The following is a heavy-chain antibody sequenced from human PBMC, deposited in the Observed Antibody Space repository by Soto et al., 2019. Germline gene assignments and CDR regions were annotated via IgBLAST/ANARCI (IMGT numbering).Heavy chain of an antibody. D-gene: IGHD3-10*01. Sequence: ESGGGLVQPGGSLRLSCEASGFSFSDSWQSWVRQTPGKGLEWVANINGDGRATFYEDSVRGRFTISRDNAKNSVSLQMNSLRVEDTALYPCARDEFGGFFEYWGQGSLVTVSS. CDR3: ARDEFGGFFEY. V-gene: IGHV3-7*05. CDR1: GFSFSDSW. J-gene: IGHJ4*02. CDR2: INGDGRAT.